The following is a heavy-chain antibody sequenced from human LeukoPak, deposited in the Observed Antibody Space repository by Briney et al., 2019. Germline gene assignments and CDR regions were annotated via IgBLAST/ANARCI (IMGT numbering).Heavy chain of an antibody. CDR2: ISYDGSNK. Sequence: GGSLRLSCAASGFTFSSYGMHWVRQAPGKGLEWVAVISYDGSNKYYADSVKGRFTISRDNSKNTLYLQMNSLRAEDTAVYYCTRDSGGSRYSDWGQGTLVTVSS. CDR1: GFTFSSYG. J-gene: IGHJ4*02. V-gene: IGHV3-30*03. D-gene: IGHD2-15*01. CDR3: TRDSGGSRYSD.